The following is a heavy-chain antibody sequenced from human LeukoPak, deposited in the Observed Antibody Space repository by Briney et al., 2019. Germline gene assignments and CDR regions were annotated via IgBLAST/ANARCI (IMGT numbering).Heavy chain of an antibody. V-gene: IGHV4-34*01. D-gene: IGHD6-13*01. CDR3: ARGTTKLTAAAGTHFDY. CDR2: INHSGST. Sequence: PSETLSLTCAVYGGSFSGYYWSWIRQPPGKGLEWIWEINHSGSTNYNPSLKSRVTISVDTSKNQFSLKLSSVTAADTAVYYCARGTTKLTAAAGTHFDYWGQGTLVTVSS. J-gene: IGHJ4*02. CDR1: GGSFSGYY.